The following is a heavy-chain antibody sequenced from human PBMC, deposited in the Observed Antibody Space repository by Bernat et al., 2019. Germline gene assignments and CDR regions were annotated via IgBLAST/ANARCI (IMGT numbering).Heavy chain of an antibody. Sequence: VQLVESGGGLVQPGGSLRLSCAASGFTFSSYWMHWVRQAPGKGLIWVSRINSDGSGASYADSVKGRFTISRDNAKNTLYLQMNSLRAEDTAVYYCAREYSTSSGPDYWGQGTLVTVSS. J-gene: IGHJ4*02. D-gene: IGHD6-6*01. V-gene: IGHV3-74*01. CDR3: AREYSTSSGPDY. CDR1: GFTFSSYW. CDR2: INSDGSGA.